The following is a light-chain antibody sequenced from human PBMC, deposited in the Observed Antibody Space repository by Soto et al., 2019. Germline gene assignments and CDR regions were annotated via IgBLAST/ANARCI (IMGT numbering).Light chain of an antibody. CDR3: SSSTSSSTLFYV. CDR2: DVS. CDR1: SSDVGGYNY. Sequence: QSALTQPASGSGSPGQSITISCTGTSSDVGGYNYVSWYQQHPGKAPKLMIYDVSNRPSGVSNRFSGSKSGNTASLTISGLQAEDEADYYCSSSTSSSTLFYVFGTGTKVPV. J-gene: IGLJ1*01. V-gene: IGLV2-14*01.